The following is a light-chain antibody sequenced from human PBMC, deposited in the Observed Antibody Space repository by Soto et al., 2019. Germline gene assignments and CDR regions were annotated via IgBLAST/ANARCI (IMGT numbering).Light chain of an antibody. CDR3: QQRHSYPIT. CDR2: TPS. CDR1: QGIGSS. J-gene: IGKJ5*01. Sequence: DIQLTQSPSLLSASVGDRVTITCRASQGIGSSLAWYHQKAGKAPKLLIHTPSTLQSGVPSRFSGRGSGTEFTLTITSLKTEDCATYYCQQRHSYPITFGQGTRLEIK. V-gene: IGKV1-9*01.